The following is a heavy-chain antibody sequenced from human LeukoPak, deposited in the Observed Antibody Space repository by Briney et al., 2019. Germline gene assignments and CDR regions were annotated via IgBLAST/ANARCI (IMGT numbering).Heavy chain of an antibody. CDR2: INHSGSS. CDR3: ARQDNTARYFDL. CDR1: GGSFSGYY. D-gene: IGHD1-14*01. V-gene: IGHV4-34*01. Sequence: PSETLSLTGAVYGGSFSGYYWSWIRQPPGKGLEWIGEINHSGSSNYNPSLKSRVTISVDTSKNQFSLKLSSMTAADTAVYYCARQDNTARYFDLWSRGTLVTVSS. J-gene: IGHJ2*01.